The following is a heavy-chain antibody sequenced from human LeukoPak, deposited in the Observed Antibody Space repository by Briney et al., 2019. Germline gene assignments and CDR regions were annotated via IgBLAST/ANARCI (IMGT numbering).Heavy chain of an antibody. CDR1: GFTFSTYA. D-gene: IGHD1-26*01. V-gene: IGHV3-23*01. J-gene: IGHJ6*03. Sequence: PGGSLRLSCVASGFTFSTYAMSWVRQAAGKGLEWVSLISGRGGGTYYADSVKGRFTISRDNSKNTLYLQLNSLRVEDTAVYYCAKNRGAGSHYYYHMNVWGKGTTVTVSS. CDR2: ISGRGGGT. CDR3: AKNRGAGSHYYYHMNV.